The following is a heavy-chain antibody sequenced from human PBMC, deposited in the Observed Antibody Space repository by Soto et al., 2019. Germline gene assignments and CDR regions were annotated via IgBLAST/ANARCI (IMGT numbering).Heavy chain of an antibody. V-gene: IGHV2-5*02. CDR3: AHRYSYGYGTQYYFDY. J-gene: IGHJ4*02. CDR2: IYWDDDK. CDR1: GFSLSTSGVG. D-gene: IGHD5-18*01. Sequence: QITLKESGPTLVKPTQTLTLTCTFSGFSLSTSGVGVGWIRQPPGKALEWLALIYWDDDKRYSPSLKSRLTITQDTSKNQVVLTMTNMDPVDTATYYCAHRYSYGYGTQYYFDYWGQGTLVTVSS.